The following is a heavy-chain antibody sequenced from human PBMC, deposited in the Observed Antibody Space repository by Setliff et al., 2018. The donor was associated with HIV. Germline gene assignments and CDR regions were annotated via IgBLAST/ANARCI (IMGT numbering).Heavy chain of an antibody. J-gene: IGHJ4*02. CDR1: GYSMTSDYE. CDR3: VRVDYGDYDFDY. CDR2: IYHSGTT. D-gene: IGHD4-17*01. V-gene: IGHV4-38-2*02. Sequence: SETLSLTCTVSGYSMTSDYEWGWIRQPPGKGLEWIGSIYHSGTTYYNPSLKSRVTISVDTSKNQFSLKLISVTAADTAVFYCVRVDYGDYDFDYWGQGTLVTVSS.